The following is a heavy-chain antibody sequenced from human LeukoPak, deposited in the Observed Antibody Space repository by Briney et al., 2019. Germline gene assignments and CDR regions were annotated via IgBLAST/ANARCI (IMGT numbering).Heavy chain of an antibody. CDR1: GVTFSRYL. Sequence: PGGSLRLSCAASGVTFSRYLMCWVRQAPGKGLWWVAKIKLDGSEKGCVDYVKGRFPISRDNGKNSLYLQMNSLRAEDTAVYYCARDNSGSDPEHWARWGQGTLVIVSS. J-gene: IGHJ4*02. CDR2: IKLDGSEK. CDR3: ARDNSGSDPEHWAR. V-gene: IGHV3-7*05. D-gene: IGHD5-12*01.